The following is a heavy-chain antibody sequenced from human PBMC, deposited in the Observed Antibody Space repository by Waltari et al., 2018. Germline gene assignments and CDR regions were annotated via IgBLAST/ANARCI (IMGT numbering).Heavy chain of an antibody. J-gene: IGHJ6*02. CDR3: VRGRGMDV. CDR1: GLHLTTYW. CDR2: IKQDGTEK. V-gene: IGHV3-7*01. Sequence: EEQLVESGGGLVQPGGSLRVSCQASGLHLTTYWVTWVRQAPGKGLEWVANIKQDGTEKLYVDSVRGRFTISRDNAKKSLYLQMNTLRAEDTAVYYCVRGRGMDVWGQGTTVTVSS.